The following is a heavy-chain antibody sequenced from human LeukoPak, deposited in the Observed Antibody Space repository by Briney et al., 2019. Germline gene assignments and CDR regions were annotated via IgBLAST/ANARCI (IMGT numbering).Heavy chain of an antibody. Sequence: GGSLRLSCAASGFTFSSYWLSWVRQAPGKWLEWLANIKEDGSEKYYVDSVKGRFTISRDNAKNSLFLQMNRLRGDDTAMYYCATEADDGTYGGWFDPWGQGTQVTVSS. D-gene: IGHD4-17*01. V-gene: IGHV3-7*03. J-gene: IGHJ5*02. CDR3: ATEADDGTYGGWFDP. CDR2: IKEDGSEK. CDR1: GFTFSSYW.